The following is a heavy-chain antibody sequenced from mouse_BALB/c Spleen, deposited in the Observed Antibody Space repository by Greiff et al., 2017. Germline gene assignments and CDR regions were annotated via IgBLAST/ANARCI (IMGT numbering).Heavy chain of an antibody. D-gene: IGHD1-3*01. Sequence: QVQLKQPGAELVIPGASVKMSCKASGYTFTDYWMHWVKQRPGQGLEWIGEIDTSASYTSYNQKFKGKATLTVDESSSTAYMQLSSLTSEDSAVYYCAIKWDGAMDDWGQGTSVTVSS. CDR2: IDTSASYT. CDR1: GYTFTDYW. V-gene: IGHV1-69*01. J-gene: IGHJ4*01. CDR3: AIKWDGAMDD.